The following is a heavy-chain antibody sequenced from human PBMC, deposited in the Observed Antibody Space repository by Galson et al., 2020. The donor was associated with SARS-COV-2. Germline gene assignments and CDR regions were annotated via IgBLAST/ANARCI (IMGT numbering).Heavy chain of an antibody. Sequence: GESLKISCAASGFTFSSFWMHWVRQAPGKGLVWVSRINSNGSITSYADFVKGRFTISRDNAKNTLYLQMNSLRAEDTALYYCTATRAYWGQGTLVTVSS. D-gene: IGHD1-26*01. CDR1: GFTFSSFW. J-gene: IGHJ4*02. V-gene: IGHV3-74*01. CDR2: INSNGSIT. CDR3: TATRAY.